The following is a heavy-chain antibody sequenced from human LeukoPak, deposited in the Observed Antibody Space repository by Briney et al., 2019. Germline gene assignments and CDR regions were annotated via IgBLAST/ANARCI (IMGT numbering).Heavy chain of an antibody. CDR3: ARDGFELGFDY. CDR2: ISYDGSNK. Sequence: GGSLRLSCAASGFTFDDYTMHWVRQAPGKGLEWVAVISYDGSNKYYADSVKGRFTISRDNSKNTLYLQMNSLRAEDTAVYYCARDGFELGFDYWGQGTLVTVSS. D-gene: IGHD1-26*01. V-gene: IGHV3-30-3*01. CDR1: GFTFDDYT. J-gene: IGHJ4*02.